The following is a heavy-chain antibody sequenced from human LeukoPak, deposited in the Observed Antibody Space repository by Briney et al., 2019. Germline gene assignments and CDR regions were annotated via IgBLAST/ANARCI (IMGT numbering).Heavy chain of an antibody. J-gene: IGHJ4*02. V-gene: IGHV3-48*03. CDR3: ARRSGIAVAGAFDY. CDR1: GFPFSAYG. Sequence: QPAGSLRLSCAASGFPFSAYGMNWVRQAPGKGLEWVSYISVSGGTIYYADSVKGRFTISRDNAKQSLYLQMNSLRAEDTAVYYCARRSGIAVAGAFDYWGQGTLVTVSS. CDR2: ISVSGGTI. D-gene: IGHD6-19*01.